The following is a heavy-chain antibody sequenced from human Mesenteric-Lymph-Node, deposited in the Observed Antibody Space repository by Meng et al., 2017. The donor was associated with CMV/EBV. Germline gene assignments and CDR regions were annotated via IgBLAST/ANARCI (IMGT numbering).Heavy chain of an antibody. Sequence: ASVKVSCKASGYTFTGYYMHWVRQAPGQGLEWMGWINPNSGGTNYAQKFQGRVTMTRDTSISTAYMELSRLRSDDTAVYYCARTFCTGSNCPENYFDYWGQGTLVTVSS. CDR2: INPNSGGT. CDR3: ARTFCTGSNCPENYFDY. CDR1: GYTFTGYY. V-gene: IGHV1-2*02. J-gene: IGHJ4*02. D-gene: IGHD3/OR15-3a*01.